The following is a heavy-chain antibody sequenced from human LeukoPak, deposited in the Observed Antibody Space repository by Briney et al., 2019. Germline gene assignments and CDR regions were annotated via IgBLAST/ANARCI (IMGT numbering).Heavy chain of an antibody. D-gene: IGHD3-16*01. CDR3: ARGLGGLRSAYDI. CDR1: GGSINSDY. Sequence: SETLSLTCTVSGGSINSDYWIWIRQPPGKGLDWIGYVYYTGGAYYNPSLKSRVPVSVDTSKNQFSLKVISVTAADTAVYYCARGLGGLRSAYDIWGQGTMVTVSS. CDR2: VYYTGGA. V-gene: IGHV4-59*01. J-gene: IGHJ3*02.